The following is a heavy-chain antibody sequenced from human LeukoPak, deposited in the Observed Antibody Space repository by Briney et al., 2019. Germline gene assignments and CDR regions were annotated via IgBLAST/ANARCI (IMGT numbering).Heavy chain of an antibody. J-gene: IGHJ4*02. V-gene: IGHV3-9*03. Sequence: PGRSLRLSCAASGFSFDDYAMHWVRQAPGKGLEWVSGISWNSGSIGYADSVKGRFTISRDNAKNSLYLQMNSLRAEDMALYYCAKESGWNLSGALDYWGQGALVTVSS. CDR2: ISWNSGSI. CDR3: AKESGWNLSGALDY. D-gene: IGHD1-7*01. CDR1: GFSFDDYA.